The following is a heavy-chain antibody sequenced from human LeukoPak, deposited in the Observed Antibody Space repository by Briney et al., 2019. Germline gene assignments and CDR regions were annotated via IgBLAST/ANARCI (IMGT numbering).Heavy chain of an antibody. CDR3: ARCPRRIAAAGTFWFDY. Sequence: PSETLSLTCAVYGGSFSGYYWSCIRQPPGKGLEWIWEINHSGSTNYNPSLKSRVTISVDTSKNQFSLKLSSVTAADTAVYYCARCPRRIAAAGTFWFDYWGQGTLVTVSS. V-gene: IGHV4-34*01. J-gene: IGHJ4*02. CDR2: INHSGST. D-gene: IGHD6-13*01. CDR1: GGSFSGYY.